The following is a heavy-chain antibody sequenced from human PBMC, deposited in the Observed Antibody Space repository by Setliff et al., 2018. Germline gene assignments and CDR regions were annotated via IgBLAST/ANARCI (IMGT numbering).Heavy chain of an antibody. V-gene: IGHV4-4*07. Sequence: KPSETLSLTCTVSGGSISYNYWSWIRQPAGKGLQWIGRINTSGNTKYNPSLKSRVTISVDTSKNQFSLKLSSVTAADTAVYYCARLRDSMVRGVSDFYYYYYYMDVWGKGTTVTVSS. CDR3: ARLRDSMVRGVSDFYYYYYYMDV. D-gene: IGHD3-10*01. CDR1: GGSISYNY. J-gene: IGHJ6*03. CDR2: INTSGNT.